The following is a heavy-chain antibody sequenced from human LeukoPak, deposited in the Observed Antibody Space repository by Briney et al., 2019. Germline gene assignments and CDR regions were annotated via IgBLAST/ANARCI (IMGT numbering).Heavy chain of an antibody. V-gene: IGHV3-74*03. Sequence: GGSLRLSCAASGFTFSSHWMHWVRQAPGKGLVWVSRINGDGSNTTYADSVKGRFTISRDNAKNTLYLQMNSLRAEDTAVYYCARHQDGSSWYGYYYYYGMDVWGQGTTVTVSS. CDR1: GFTFSSHW. CDR2: INGDGSNT. D-gene: IGHD6-13*01. J-gene: IGHJ6*02. CDR3: ARHQDGSSWYGYYYYYGMDV.